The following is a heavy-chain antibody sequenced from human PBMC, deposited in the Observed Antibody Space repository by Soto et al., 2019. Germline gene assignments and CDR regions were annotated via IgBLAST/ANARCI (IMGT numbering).Heavy chain of an antibody. CDR2: IWYDGSNK. J-gene: IGHJ6*02. D-gene: IGHD6-19*01. Sequence: PGGSLRLSCAASGFTFSSYGMHWVRQAPGKELQWVAVIWYDGSNKYYADSVKGRFTISRDNSKNTLYLQMNSLRAEDTAVYYCARDHRQQWLVNYYYYGMDVWGQGTTVTVSS. CDR3: ARDHRQQWLVNYYYYGMDV. CDR1: GFTFSSYG. V-gene: IGHV3-33*01.